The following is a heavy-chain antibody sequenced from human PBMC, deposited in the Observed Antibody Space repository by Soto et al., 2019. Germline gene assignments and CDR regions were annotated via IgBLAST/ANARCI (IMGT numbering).Heavy chain of an antibody. CDR3: AIGNPHSFEP. V-gene: IGHV4-38-2*01. Sequence: AETLASTFAVSGYSISSCLYWGWIRQPPWKGLEWIGTIYRGVITYYNPSLKSRVTISIDTSKNHFSLRLSSVTATDTAVYLCAIGNPHSFEPWGHGTLVNVSS. CDR2: IYRGVIT. J-gene: IGHJ5*02. CDR1: GYSISSCLY. D-gene: IGHD1-1*01.